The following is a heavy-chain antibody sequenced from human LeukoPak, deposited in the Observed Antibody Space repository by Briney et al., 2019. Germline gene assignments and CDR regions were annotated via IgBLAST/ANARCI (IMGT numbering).Heavy chain of an antibody. Sequence: GGSLRLSCAASGFTFSSYWMSWVRQAPGKGLEWVARIKEDGSEKYYVDSVKGRFTISRDNVKNSLYLQMNSLRAEDTAVYYCERGGYQSGNYWGQGTLVTVSS. D-gene: IGHD2-15*01. J-gene: IGHJ4*02. V-gene: IGHV3-7*03. CDR3: ERGGYQSGNY. CDR1: GFTFSSYW. CDR2: IKEDGSEK.